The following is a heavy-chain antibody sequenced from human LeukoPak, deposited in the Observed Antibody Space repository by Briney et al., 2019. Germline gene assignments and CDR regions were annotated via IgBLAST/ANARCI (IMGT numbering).Heavy chain of an antibody. Sequence: GGSLRLSCAASGFTFSGSGMHWVRQAPGKGLEWIGRIRSKANSYATIYAASVKGRFTISRDDSKNTAYLQMNSLKTEDTAMYYCTIDDYWGQGTLVTVSS. CDR1: GFTFSGSG. J-gene: IGHJ4*02. CDR2: IRSKANSYAT. V-gene: IGHV3-73*01. CDR3: TIDDY.